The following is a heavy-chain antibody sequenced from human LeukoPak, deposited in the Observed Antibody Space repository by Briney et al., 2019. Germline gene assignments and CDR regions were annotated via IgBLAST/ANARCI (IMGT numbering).Heavy chain of an antibody. CDR1: GGSISSYY. Sequence: TSETLSLTCTVSGGSISSYYWSWIRQPPGKGLEWIGYIYYSGSTNYNPSHKSRVTISVDTSKNQFSLKLSSVTAADTAVYYCARGYCSSTSCYNLDYWGQGTLVTVSS. CDR3: ARGYCSSTSCYNLDY. V-gene: IGHV4-59*01. CDR2: IYYSGST. J-gene: IGHJ4*02. D-gene: IGHD2-2*02.